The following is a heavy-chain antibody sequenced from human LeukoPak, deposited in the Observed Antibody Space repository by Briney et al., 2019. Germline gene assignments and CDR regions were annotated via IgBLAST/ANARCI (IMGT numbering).Heavy chain of an antibody. D-gene: IGHD1-26*01. CDR2: IIPIFGTA. V-gene: IGHV1-69*13. CDR3: ARGGGSYFGFDY. Sequence: SVKVSCKASGGTFSSYTITWVRQAPGHGLEWMGGIIPIFGTANYAQKFQGRVTITADESTSTAYMELSSVRSEDTAVYYCARGGGSYFGFDYWGQGTLVTVSS. CDR1: GGTFSSYT. J-gene: IGHJ4*02.